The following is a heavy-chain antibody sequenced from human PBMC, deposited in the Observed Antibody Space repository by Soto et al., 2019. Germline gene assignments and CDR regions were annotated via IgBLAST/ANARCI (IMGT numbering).Heavy chain of an antibody. CDR3: ARHSWDTAMVRNWFDP. CDR2: IYYSGST. D-gene: IGHD5-18*01. J-gene: IGHJ5*02. V-gene: IGHV4-39*01. Sequence: PSETLSLTCTVSGGSISSSSYYWGWIRQPPGKGLEWIGSIYYSGSTYYNPSLKSRVTISVDTSKNQFSLKLSSVTAADTAVYYCARHSWDTAMVRNWFDPWGQGTLVTVSS. CDR1: GGSISSSSYY.